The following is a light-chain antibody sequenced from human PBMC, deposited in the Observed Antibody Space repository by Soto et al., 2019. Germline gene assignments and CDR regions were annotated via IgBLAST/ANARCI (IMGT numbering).Light chain of an antibody. Sequence: EIVLTQSPATMSLSPGERATLSCRTSQSVSRNLAWYQQKPGQAPRLLIYDASQRATGIAARFSGSGSGTDFTLTISSLEPEDFAVYYCQHYNNWLGTFGGGTKVDIK. CDR2: DAS. V-gene: IGKV3-11*01. J-gene: IGKJ4*01. CDR3: QHYNNWLGT. CDR1: QSVSRN.